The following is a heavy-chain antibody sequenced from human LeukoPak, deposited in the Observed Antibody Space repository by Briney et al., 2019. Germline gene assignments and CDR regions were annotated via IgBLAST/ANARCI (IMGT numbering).Heavy chain of an antibody. CDR1: VGTFSSYA. Sequence: SVKVSCKPSVGTFSSYAICWVRQAPGEGVEWMGGIIPIFGTANYAQKFQGRVTITTDKSTSTAYMELSSLRSEDTAVYYCARLAGYCSSPSCMGYWGQGTLVTVSS. CDR3: ARLAGYCSSPSCMGY. J-gene: IGHJ4*02. V-gene: IGHV1-69*05. D-gene: IGHD2-2*01. CDR2: IIPIFGTA.